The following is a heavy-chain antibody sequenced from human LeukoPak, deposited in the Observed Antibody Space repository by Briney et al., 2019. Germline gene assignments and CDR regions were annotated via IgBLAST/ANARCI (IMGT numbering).Heavy chain of an antibody. V-gene: IGHV3-30-3*01. Sequence: PGGSLRLSCAASGFTFSSYAMHWVRQAPGKGLEWVAVISYDGSNKYYADSVKGRFTISRDNSKNTLYLQMNSPRAEDTAVYYCARDFSSGWPDPGYFDYWGQGTLVTVSS. D-gene: IGHD6-19*01. CDR1: GFTFSSYA. CDR2: ISYDGSNK. J-gene: IGHJ4*02. CDR3: ARDFSSGWPDPGYFDY.